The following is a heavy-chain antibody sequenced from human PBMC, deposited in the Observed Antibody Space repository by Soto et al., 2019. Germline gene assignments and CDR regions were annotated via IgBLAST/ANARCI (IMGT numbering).Heavy chain of an antibody. CDR3: ARGSVLLWFGELRDWYFDL. V-gene: IGHV4-59*01. D-gene: IGHD3-10*01. CDR2: IYYSGST. J-gene: IGHJ2*01. Sequence: QVQLQESGPGLVKPSETLSLTCTVSGGSISSYYWSWIRQPPGKGLEWIGYIYYSGSTNYNPSLKGRVTISVDTSKNQFSLKLSSVTAADTAVYYCARGSVLLWFGELRDWYFDLWGRGTLVTVSS. CDR1: GGSISSYY.